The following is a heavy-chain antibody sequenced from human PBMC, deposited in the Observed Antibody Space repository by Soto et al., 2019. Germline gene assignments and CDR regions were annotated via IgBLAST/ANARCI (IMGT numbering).Heavy chain of an antibody. CDR1: GFPFITYG. CDR3: AKDFHLSGSYPYFDY. J-gene: IGHJ4*02. D-gene: IGHD1-26*01. V-gene: IGHV3-30*18. Sequence: QVQLVESGGGVVQPGRSLRLSCAASGFPFITYGMHWVRQAPGKGLEWVAVISSDGRKTYYADSVKGRFTISRDNSENTLYLQMNSLRREDTAVYYCAKDFHLSGSYPYFDYWGQGTLVTVSS. CDR2: ISSDGRKT.